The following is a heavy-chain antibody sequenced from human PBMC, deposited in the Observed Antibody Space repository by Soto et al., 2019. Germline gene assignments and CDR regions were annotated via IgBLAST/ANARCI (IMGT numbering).Heavy chain of an antibody. V-gene: IGHV4-34*01. CDR2: IHPSGST. CDR1: GGSFSGYY. CDR3: ARAVSPYFGTWFDP. J-gene: IGHJ5*02. D-gene: IGHD3-10*01. Sequence: SETLSLTCAVYGGSFSGYYWTWIRQPPGKGLEWIGEIHPSGSTNYNPSLKSRVTISADTSKNQFSLKLTSVTAADMAVCYCARAVSPYFGTWFDPWGQGTLVTVSS.